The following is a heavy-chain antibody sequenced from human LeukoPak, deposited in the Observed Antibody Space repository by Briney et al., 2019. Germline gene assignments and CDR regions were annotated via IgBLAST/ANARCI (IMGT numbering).Heavy chain of an antibody. Sequence: GGSLRLSCAASGFTFSSYWMSWVRQAPGKGLEWVANIKQDGSEKYYVDSVKGRFTISRDNSKNTLYLQMSNLRAEDTAVYFCARGGGLDVWGQGATVTVSS. CDR2: IKQDGSEK. J-gene: IGHJ6*02. D-gene: IGHD3-16*01. CDR3: ARGGGLDV. CDR1: GFTFSSYW. V-gene: IGHV3-7*03.